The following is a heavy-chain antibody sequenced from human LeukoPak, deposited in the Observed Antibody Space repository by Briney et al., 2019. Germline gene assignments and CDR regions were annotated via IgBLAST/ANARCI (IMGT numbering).Heavy chain of an antibody. D-gene: IGHD5-24*01. CDR1: GFTCSSYW. CDR3: ARDGLAAITFDY. J-gene: IGHJ4*02. CDR2: INSDGSST. Sequence: GGSLRLSCVASGFTCSSYWMHWVRQAPGKGLVWVSHINSDGSSTTYADSVKGRFTISRDNAKNTLYLQMNSLRAEDTAVYYCARDGLAAITFDYWGQGILVTVSS. V-gene: IGHV3-74*01.